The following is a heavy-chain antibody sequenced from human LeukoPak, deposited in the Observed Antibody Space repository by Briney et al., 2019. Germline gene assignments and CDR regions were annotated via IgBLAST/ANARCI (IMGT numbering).Heavy chain of an antibody. CDR2: LSAYNGNT. CDR3: ATITMVRGAFDY. J-gene: IGHJ4*02. Sequence: GASVKVSCKASGYTFTSYGISWVRQAPGQGREWMGWLSAYNGNTNYAQKLQGRVTMTTDTSTSTAYTELRSVRSDDTAVYYCATITMVRGAFDYWGQGTLVTVSS. CDR1: GYTFTSYG. V-gene: IGHV1-18*01. D-gene: IGHD3-10*01.